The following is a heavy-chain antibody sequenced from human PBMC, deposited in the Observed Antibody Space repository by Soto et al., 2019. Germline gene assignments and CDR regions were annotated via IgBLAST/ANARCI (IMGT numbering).Heavy chain of an antibody. CDR1: GGPIDSGGYS. Sequence: QLQLQESGSGLVKPSQPLSLTCAVSGGPIDSGGYSWNWIRQPPRKGLEWIGYIYHTVAAHYNAFLEGRVSLSVDMSKNQFSLPMTSVTAADTAVYYCVRASYILRFDPWGQGIFVTVSS. CDR3: VRASYILRFDP. V-gene: IGHV4-30-2*01. D-gene: IGHD2-21*01. J-gene: IGHJ5*02. CDR2: IYHTVAA.